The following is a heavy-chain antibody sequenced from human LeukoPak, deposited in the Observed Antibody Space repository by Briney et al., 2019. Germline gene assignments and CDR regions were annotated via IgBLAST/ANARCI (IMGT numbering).Heavy chain of an antibody. V-gene: IGHV3-48*03. J-gene: IGHJ4*02. CDR2: ISSSGSTI. CDR1: GSTFSSYE. Sequence: PGGSLRLSCAASGSTFSSYEINWVRQAPGKGLEWVSYISSSGSTIYYADSVKGRFTISRDNAKNSLYLQMNSLRAEDTTVYYCARLRRLDYWGQGTLVTVSS. CDR3: ARLRRLDY.